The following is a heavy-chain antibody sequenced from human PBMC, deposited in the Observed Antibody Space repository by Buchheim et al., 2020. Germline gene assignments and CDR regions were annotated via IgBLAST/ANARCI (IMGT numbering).Heavy chain of an antibody. CDR1: GGSVSSGSYY. CDR3: ATGPSRGHSYYYGMDV. CDR2: IYYSGST. Sequence: QVQLQESGPGLVKPSETLSLTCTVSGGSVSSGSYYWSWIRQPPGKGLEWIGYIYYSGSTYYNPSLKSRVTISVDTSKNQFSLKLSSVTAADTAVYYCATGPSRGHSYYYGMDVWGQGTT. J-gene: IGHJ6*02. D-gene: IGHD3-10*01. V-gene: IGHV4-31*03.